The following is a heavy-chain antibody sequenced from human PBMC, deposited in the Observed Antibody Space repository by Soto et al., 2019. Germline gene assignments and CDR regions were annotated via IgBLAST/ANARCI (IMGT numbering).Heavy chain of an antibody. D-gene: IGHD1-26*01. CDR2: INTDGSST. V-gene: IGHV3-74*01. J-gene: IGHJ4*02. Sequence: EVQLVESGGGLVQPGGSLRLSCAASGLTFSSYWMHWVRQAPGKGLVWVSRINTDGSSTTYSDSVKGRFTISRDNAKNTLYLQMNSLRAEDTAVYYCARASGSNIHFAHWGQGTLVTVSS. CDR3: ARASGSNIHFAH. CDR1: GLTFSSYW.